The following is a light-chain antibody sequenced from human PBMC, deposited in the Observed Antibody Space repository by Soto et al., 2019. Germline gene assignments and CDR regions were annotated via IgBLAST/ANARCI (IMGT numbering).Light chain of an antibody. CDR2: EVS. Sequence: QSVLTQPASVSGSPGQSITISCTGTSGDVGSYNYVSWYQLHPGKAPKLMIYEVSNRPSGVSNRFSGSKSGDTASLTISGLQAEDEADYYCSSYTTRTTLYVFXTGTKVTVL. CDR1: SGDVGSYNY. CDR3: SSYTTRTTLYV. J-gene: IGLJ1*01. V-gene: IGLV2-14*01.